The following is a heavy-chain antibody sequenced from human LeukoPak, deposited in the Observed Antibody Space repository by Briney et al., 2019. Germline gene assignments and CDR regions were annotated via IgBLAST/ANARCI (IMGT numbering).Heavy chain of an antibody. CDR2: INPRGGST. CDR1: GYTFTSYF. D-gene: IGHD3-3*01. Sequence: GSVKVSCKASGYTFTSYFMHWVRQAPGQGLEWIGIINPRGGSTSYAQKFLGRVTMTRDTSTSTVYMELSSLRSEDTAVYYCARDFLTRVFGVVLDAFDIWGQGTMVTVSS. CDR3: ARDFLTRVFGVVLDAFDI. V-gene: IGHV1-46*01. J-gene: IGHJ3*02.